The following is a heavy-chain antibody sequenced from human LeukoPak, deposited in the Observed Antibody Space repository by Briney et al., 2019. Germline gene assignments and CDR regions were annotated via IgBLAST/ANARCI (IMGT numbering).Heavy chain of an antibody. J-gene: IGHJ5*02. Sequence: SETRSLTCAVYGGSFSEYYWSWIRQPPGKGLEWIGEINHSGSTNYNPSLKSRVTISLDTSKNQFSLKLSSVTAADTAVYYCARRITVFYWFDPWDQGTLVTVSS. CDR2: INHSGST. D-gene: IGHD2/OR15-2a*01. CDR1: GGSFSEYY. V-gene: IGHV4-34*01. CDR3: ARRITVFYWFDP.